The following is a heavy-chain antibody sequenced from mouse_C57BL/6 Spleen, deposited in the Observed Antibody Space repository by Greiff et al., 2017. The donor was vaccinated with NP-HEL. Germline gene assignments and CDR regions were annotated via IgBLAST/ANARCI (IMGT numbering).Heavy chain of an antibody. CDR2: IYPRSGNT. CDR1: GYTFTSYG. J-gene: IGHJ2*01. Sequence: VQLQQSGAELARPGASVKLSCKASGYTFTSYGISWVKQRPGQGLEWIGEIYPRSGNTYYNVKFKGKATLTADKSSSTAYMELRSLTSEDSAVYFCARKGYWGQGTTLTVSS. CDR3: ARKGY. V-gene: IGHV1-81*01.